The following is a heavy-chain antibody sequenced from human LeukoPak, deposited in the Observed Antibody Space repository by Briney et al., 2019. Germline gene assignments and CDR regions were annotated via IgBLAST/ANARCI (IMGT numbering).Heavy chain of an antibody. CDR2: IYYSGST. CDR1: GGSISSYY. CDR3: ARGSGSYFPFVY. Sequence: PSETLSLTCTVSGGSISSYYWSWIRQPPGKGLEWIGYIYYSGSTNYNPSLKSRVTISVDTSKNQFSLKLSSVTAADTAVYYCARGSGSYFPFVYWGQGTLVTVSS. J-gene: IGHJ4*02. V-gene: IGHV4-59*01. D-gene: IGHD3-10*01.